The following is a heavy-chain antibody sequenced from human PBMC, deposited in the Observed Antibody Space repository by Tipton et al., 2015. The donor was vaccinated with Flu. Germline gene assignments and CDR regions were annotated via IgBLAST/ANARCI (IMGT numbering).Heavy chain of an antibody. CDR3: ARGRGIIGDAFDI. Sequence: LRLSCTVSGGSISSYYWSWIRQPAGKGLEWIGRIYTSGSTNYNPSLKSRVTMSVDTSKNQFSLKLSSVTAADTAVYYCARGRGIIGDAFDIWGQGTMVTVSS. V-gene: IGHV4-4*07. D-gene: IGHD1-14*01. CDR2: IYTSGST. J-gene: IGHJ3*02. CDR1: GGSISSYY.